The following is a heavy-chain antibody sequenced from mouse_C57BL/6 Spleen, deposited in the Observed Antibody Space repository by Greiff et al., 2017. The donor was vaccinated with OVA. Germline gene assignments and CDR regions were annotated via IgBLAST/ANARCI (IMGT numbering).Heavy chain of an antibody. J-gene: IGHJ2*01. CDR2: INPYNGGT. CDR1: GYTFTDYY. Sequence: VQLQQSGPVLVKPGASVKMSCKASGYTFTDYYMNWVKQSHGKSLEWIGVINPYNGGTSYNQKFKGKATLTVDKSSSTAYMELNSLTSEDSAVYYCARHPAQYGRYFDYWGQGTTLTVSS. CDR3: ARHPAQYGRYFDY. D-gene: IGHD1-1*01. V-gene: IGHV1-19*01.